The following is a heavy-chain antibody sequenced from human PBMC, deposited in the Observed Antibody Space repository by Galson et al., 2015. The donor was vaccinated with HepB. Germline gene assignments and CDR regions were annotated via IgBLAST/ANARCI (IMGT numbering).Heavy chain of an antibody. J-gene: IGHJ6*02. CDR1: GFTFDDYA. CDR3: ARVLVGWNPINYFYYGIDV. D-gene: IGHD1-1*01. CDR2: VSWNSGNR. Sequence: SLRLSCAASGFTFDDYAMHWVRQAPGKGLEWVSGVSWNSGNRDHADSVKGRFTSSRDNAKNSVFLQMNSLRVEDTAVYFCARVLVGWNPINYFYYGIDVWGQGTTVTVSS. V-gene: IGHV3-9*01.